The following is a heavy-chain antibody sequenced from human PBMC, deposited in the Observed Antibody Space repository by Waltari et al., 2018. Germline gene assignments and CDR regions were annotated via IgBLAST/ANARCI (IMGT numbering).Heavy chain of an antibody. J-gene: IGHJ4*02. CDR1: GYTFHNSG. Sequence: QVQLVQSGAEVTKPGASVKVSCKASGYTFHNSGLAWVRQAPGQGLEWMGWISGYNGDTKFAQKFQDRLTMTTDTSTDTAYMELRSLRSDDTAVYYCARLYDNSYYNYASDYWGQGTLVTVSS. D-gene: IGHD3-22*01. CDR3: ARLYDNSYYNYASDY. V-gene: IGHV1-18*01. CDR2: ISGYNGDT.